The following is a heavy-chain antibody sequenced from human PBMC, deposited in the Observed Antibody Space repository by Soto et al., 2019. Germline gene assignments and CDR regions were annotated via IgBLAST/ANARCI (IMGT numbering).Heavy chain of an antibody. D-gene: IGHD3-10*01. Sequence: QVHLQQWGAGLLKPSETLSLTCAVSGGSLSGYYWGWIRQPPGKGLEWIGDISHSGSANYNPSRKSRVPMSVVTSKSQFSLVLRSLTAADTSLYYCARAPFTAKGTSYYNLWGQGTLVAVSS. CDR1: GGSLSGYY. CDR3: ARAPFTAKGTSYYNL. CDR2: ISHSGSA. V-gene: IGHV4-34*01. J-gene: IGHJ4*02.